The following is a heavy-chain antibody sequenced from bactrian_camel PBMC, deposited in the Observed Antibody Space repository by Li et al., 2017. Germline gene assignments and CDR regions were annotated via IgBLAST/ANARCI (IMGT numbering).Heavy chain of an antibody. Sequence: VQLVESGGGSVQAGGSLRLSCVVSGSQKSRKYIAWFRQAPGKEREGVARIATGSGNTYYADSVKGRFTISQDNAKNTVYLQMNSLKPEDTAMYYCAARGPYCYTKLSVRDFTYWGQGTQVTVS. D-gene: IGHD2*01. V-gene: IGHV3S40*01. CDR2: IATGSGNT. J-gene: IGHJ6*01. CDR1: GSQKSRKY. CDR3: AARGPYCYTKLSVRDFTY.